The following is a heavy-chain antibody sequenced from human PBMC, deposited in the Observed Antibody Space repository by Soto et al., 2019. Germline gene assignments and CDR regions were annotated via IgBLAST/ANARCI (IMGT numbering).Heavy chain of an antibody. J-gene: IGHJ5*02. CDR1: AFTFSSYA. CDR3: ARNGLISSPSAIDP. CDR2: ISYDGSNK. Sequence: GGSLRLSCAASAFTFSSYAMDWVRQAPGKGLEWVEVISYDGSNKYYAASVKGRFTISRDNSKNTLFLQMNSVRAEDTAVYYCARNGLISSPSAIDPCGQRRLVTVGS. V-gene: IGHV3-30-3*01. D-gene: IGHD6-6*01.